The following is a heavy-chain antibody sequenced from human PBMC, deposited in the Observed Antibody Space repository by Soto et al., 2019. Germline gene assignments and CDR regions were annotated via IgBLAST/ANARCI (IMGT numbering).Heavy chain of an antibody. V-gene: IGHV4-59*01. D-gene: IGHD3-9*01. J-gene: IGHJ4*02. CDR2: IDYSGST. Sequence: QVQLQESGPGLVKPSETLSLTCNVSGCSISSYYWSWIRQPPGKGLEWIGYIDYSGSTNYNPSLKSRVPKSLDTSKTRFSLKLSSVTAAATALYYCARSDMRSFDYWGQGTLVTVSS. CDR3: ARSDMRSFDY. CDR1: GCSISSYY.